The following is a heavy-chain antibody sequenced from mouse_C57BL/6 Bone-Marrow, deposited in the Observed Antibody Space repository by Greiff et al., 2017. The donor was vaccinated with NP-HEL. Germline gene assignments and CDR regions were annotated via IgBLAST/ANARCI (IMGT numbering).Heavy chain of an antibody. CDR2: IWSGGST. V-gene: IGHV2-2*01. D-gene: IGHD1-1*01. CDR1: GFSLTSYG. J-gene: IGHJ4*01. CDR3: ASVITTEDAMDY. Sequence: QVHVKQSGPGLVQPSQSLSITCTVSGFSLTSYGVHWVRQSPGKGLEWLGVIWSGGSTDYNAAFISRLSISKDNSKSQVFFKMNSLQADDTAIYYCASVITTEDAMDYWGQGTSVTVSS.